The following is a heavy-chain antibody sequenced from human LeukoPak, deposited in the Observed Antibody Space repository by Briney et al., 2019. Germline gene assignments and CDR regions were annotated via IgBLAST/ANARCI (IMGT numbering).Heavy chain of an antibody. CDR2: INPNSGGT. CDR1: RYTFTAYY. V-gene: IGHV1-2*02. Sequence: ASVKVSCKASRYTFTAYYLHWVRQAPGQGLEWMGWINPNSGGTNYAQKFQGRVTMTRDTSISTVYMELSRLRSDDTAVYYCARWGTLSVSALDIWGQGAMVTVSS. CDR3: ARWGTLSVSALDI. J-gene: IGHJ3*02. D-gene: IGHD3-16*01.